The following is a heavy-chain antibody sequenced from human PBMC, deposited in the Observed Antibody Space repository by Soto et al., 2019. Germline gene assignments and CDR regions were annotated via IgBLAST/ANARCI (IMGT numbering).Heavy chain of an antibody. J-gene: IGHJ1*01. D-gene: IGHD2-15*01. CDR3: ASWGYCCGGFCQRFFQH. CDR1: GGSISSSNW. V-gene: IGHV4-4*02. Sequence: QVQLQESGPGLVKPSGTLSLTCGVSGGSISSSNWWSWVRQPPGKGLEWIGEIYHSGNTNYNPSLERRVTRAVDKSRNHFSLKLRSVTAADTAVYYCASWGYCCGGFCQRFFQHWGQGTLVTVSS. CDR2: IYHSGNT.